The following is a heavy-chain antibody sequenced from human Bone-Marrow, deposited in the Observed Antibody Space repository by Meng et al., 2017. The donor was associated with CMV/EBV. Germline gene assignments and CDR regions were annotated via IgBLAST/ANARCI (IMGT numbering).Heavy chain of an antibody. V-gene: IGHV3-7*01. CDR3: AKDMGPIVGGTGGPYV. J-gene: IGHJ4*02. Sequence: GGSLRLSCAASGFTFSSYWMSWVRQAPGKGMEWVANIKQDGSEKYYVDSVKGRFTISRDNSKNTLYLQMNSLRAEDTAVYYCAKDMGPIVGGTGGPYVWGQGTLVTVSS. D-gene: IGHD1-26*01. CDR1: GFTFSSYW. CDR2: IKQDGSEK.